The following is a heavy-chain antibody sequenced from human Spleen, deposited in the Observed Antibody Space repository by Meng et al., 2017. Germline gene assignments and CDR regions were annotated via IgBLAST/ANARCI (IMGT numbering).Heavy chain of an antibody. CDR2: ISSSGSTI. D-gene: IGHD3-9*01. V-gene: IGHV3-11*01. J-gene: IGHJ4*02. Sequence: GESLKISCAASGFTFSDYYMSWIRQAPGKGLEWVSYISSSGSTIYYADSVKGRFTISRDNAKNSLYLQMNSLKAEDTALYYCARASDILTGYGLDYWGQGTLVTVSS. CDR1: GFTFSDYY. CDR3: ARASDILTGYGLDY.